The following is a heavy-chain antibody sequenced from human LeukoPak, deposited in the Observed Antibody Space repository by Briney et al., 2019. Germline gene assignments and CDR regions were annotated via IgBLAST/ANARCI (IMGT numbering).Heavy chain of an antibody. CDR2: IYYSGST. CDR1: GGSLSSYY. V-gene: IGHV4-59*08. D-gene: IGHD2-15*01. J-gene: IGHJ4*02. CDR3: ARQGSDCSGGSCYYYYFDY. Sequence: SEPLSLTCTVSGGSLSSYYWSWIRQPPGKGLEWIGYIYYSGSTNYNPSLKSRVTMSVDTSKNQFSLKLSSVTAADTAVYHCARQGSDCSGGSCYYYYFDYWGQGTLVTVSS.